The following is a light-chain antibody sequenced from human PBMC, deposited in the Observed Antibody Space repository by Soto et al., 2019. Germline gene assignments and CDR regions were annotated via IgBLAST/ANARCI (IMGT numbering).Light chain of an antibody. J-gene: IGKJ5*01. Sequence: DIVMTQSPDSLAVSLGERATINCKSSQSLLYSSNNKEKLAWYQQKPGQPPNLLIYWASTRESGVPDRFSGSGSGTDFTLTISSLQAEDVAVYYCQQYYSTPITFGQGTRLEIK. CDR1: QSLLYSSNNKEK. CDR2: WAS. CDR3: QQYYSTPIT. V-gene: IGKV4-1*01.